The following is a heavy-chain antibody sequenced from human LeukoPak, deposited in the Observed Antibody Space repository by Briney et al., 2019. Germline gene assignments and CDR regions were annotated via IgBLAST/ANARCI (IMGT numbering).Heavy chain of an antibody. CDR2: ISYDGSNK. J-gene: IGHJ3*02. CDR3: ATLYYETADAFDI. D-gene: IGHD3-3*01. Sequence: GGSLRLSCAASGFTVSSYAMHWVRQAPGKGLEWVAVISYDGSNKYYADSVKGRFTISRDNSKNTLYLQMNSLRAEDTAVYYCATLYYETADAFDIWGQGTMVTVSS. V-gene: IGHV3-30-3*01. CDR1: GFTVSSYA.